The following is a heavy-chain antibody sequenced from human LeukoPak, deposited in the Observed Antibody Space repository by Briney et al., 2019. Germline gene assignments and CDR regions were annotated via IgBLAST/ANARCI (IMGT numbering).Heavy chain of an antibody. V-gene: IGHV3-30*18. D-gene: IGHD5-24*01. J-gene: IGHJ4*02. CDR2: ISFEGSKI. CDR3: AKTIDGYWPQFDV. Sequence: GKSLRPSCAASGFPFSDHNIHWVRRAPGKGLEWVAFISFEGSKIDYADSVKGRFTISRDNTQNTVSLQMNSLRSDDTAMYYCAKTIDGYWPQFDVWGQGTLVTVSS. CDR1: GFPFSDHN.